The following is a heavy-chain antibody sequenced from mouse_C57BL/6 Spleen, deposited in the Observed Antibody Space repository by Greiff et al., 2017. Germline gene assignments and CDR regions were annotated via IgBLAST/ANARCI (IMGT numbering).Heavy chain of an antibody. CDR1: GYTFTSYW. CDR3: ARLGYSKGAMDY. Sequence: QVQLQQPGAELVRPGSSVKLSCKASGYTFTSYWMDWVKQRPGQGLEWIGNIYPSDSETHYNQKFKDKATLTVDKSSSTAYMQLSSLTSEDSAVYYCARLGYSKGAMDYWGQGTTLTVSS. D-gene: IGHD2-5*01. V-gene: IGHV1-61*01. J-gene: IGHJ2*01. CDR2: IYPSDSET.